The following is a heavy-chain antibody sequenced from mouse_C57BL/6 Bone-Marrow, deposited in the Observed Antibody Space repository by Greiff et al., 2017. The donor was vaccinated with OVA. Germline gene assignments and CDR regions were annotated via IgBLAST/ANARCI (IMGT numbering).Heavy chain of an antibody. D-gene: IGHD1-1*01. CDR1: GYSITSGYY. V-gene: IGHV3-6*01. Sequence: EVQLVESGPGLVKPSQSLSLTCSVTGYSITSGYYWNWIRQFPGNKLEWMGYIRYDGSNNYNPSLKNTISIHRDTSKNQFFLKLNSVTTEDTATYYCARGAYGSSSWFAYWGQGTLVTVSA. CDR3: ARGAYGSSSWFAY. J-gene: IGHJ3*01. CDR2: IRYDGSN.